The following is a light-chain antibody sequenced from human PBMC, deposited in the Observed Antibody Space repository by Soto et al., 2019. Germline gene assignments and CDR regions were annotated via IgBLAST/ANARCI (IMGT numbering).Light chain of an antibody. J-gene: IGKJ4*01. CDR1: QSVPSKY. Sequence: EIVLTQSPGTLSWSPGERATLSCRASQSVPSKYLAWYQQNPGQAPRLLIYGASNRATGIPDRFSGGGSGTDFTLTISRLEPEDFAVYYCQQFSSYPLTFGGGTKVDIK. CDR3: QQFSSYPLT. CDR2: GAS. V-gene: IGKV3-20*01.